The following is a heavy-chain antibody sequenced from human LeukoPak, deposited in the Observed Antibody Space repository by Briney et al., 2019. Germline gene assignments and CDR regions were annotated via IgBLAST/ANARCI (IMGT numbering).Heavy chain of an antibody. CDR2: ISAYNGNT. CDR3: ATYRQVLLPFES. V-gene: IGHV1-18*04. CDR1: GYTFTSYT. D-gene: IGHD2-8*02. Sequence: ASVKVSCKASGYTFTSYTITWVRQAPGQGLEWMGWISAYNGNTNYAQKFQDRVTMTTDTSTSTAYMELRSLRSDDTAVYYCATYRQVLLPFESWGQGTLVTVSS. J-gene: IGHJ4*02.